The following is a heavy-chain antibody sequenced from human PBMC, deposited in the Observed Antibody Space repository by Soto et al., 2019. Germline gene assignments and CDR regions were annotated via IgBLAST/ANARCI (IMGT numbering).Heavy chain of an antibody. J-gene: IGHJ5*02. Sequence: SETRSLTGTVSGASISGYLWTWIRQRPGKGRDGIGYFYAGSTHYNPSLDTRATISMAPSKNHLSLNLMSVTAADTAVYYCAGDSRSAEGSLDLWGQGILVTVSS. CDR3: AGDSRSAEGSLDL. V-gene: IGHV4-59*01. D-gene: IGHD1-26*01. CDR2: FYAGST. CDR1: GASISGYL.